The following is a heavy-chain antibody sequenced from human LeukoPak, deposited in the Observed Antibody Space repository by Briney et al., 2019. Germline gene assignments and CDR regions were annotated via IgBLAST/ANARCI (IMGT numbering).Heavy chain of an antibody. D-gene: IGHD2-15*01. CDR2: INHSGST. CDR3: ARDRVVVAVRTFRWFDP. V-gene: IGHV4-34*01. CDR1: GGSFSGYY. J-gene: IGHJ5*02. Sequence: PSETLSLTCAVYGGSFSGYYWSWLRQPPGKGLEWIGEINHSGSTNYNPSLKSRVTVSVDTSKNQFSLKLSSVTAADTAVYYCARDRVVVAVRTFRWFDPWGQGTLVTVSS.